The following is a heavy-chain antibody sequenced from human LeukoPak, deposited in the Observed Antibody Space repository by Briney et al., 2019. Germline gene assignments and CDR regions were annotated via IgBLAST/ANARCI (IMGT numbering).Heavy chain of an antibody. D-gene: IGHD6-13*01. CDR3: ARVGAPYSSSWYFSL. J-gene: IGHJ4*02. CDR2: IYYSGST. V-gene: IGHV4-59*01. Sequence: SETLSLTCTVSGGSISSYYWSWIRQPPGKGLEWIGYIYYSGSTNYNPSLKSRVTISVATSKNQFSLKLSSVTAADTAVYYCARVGAPYSSSWYFSLWGQGTLVTVSS. CDR1: GGSISSYY.